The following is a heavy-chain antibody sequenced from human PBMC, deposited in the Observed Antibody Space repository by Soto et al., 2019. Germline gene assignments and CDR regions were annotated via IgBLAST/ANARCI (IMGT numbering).Heavy chain of an antibody. CDR1: GGSISSGGYY. CDR2: IYYGGST. Sequence: PSETLSLTCTVSGGSISSGGYYWSWIRQHPGKGLEWIGYIYYGGSTYYNPSLKSRVTISVDTSKNQFSLKLSSVTAADTAVYYCAREGGYYDSSGYPPSGMDVWGQGTTVTVSS. J-gene: IGHJ6*02. CDR3: AREGGYYDSSGYPPSGMDV. D-gene: IGHD3-22*01. V-gene: IGHV4-31*03.